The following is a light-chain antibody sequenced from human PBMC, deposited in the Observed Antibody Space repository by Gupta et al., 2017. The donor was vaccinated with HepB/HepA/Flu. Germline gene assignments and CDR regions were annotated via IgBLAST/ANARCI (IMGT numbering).Light chain of an antibody. CDR1: ENILSS. V-gene: IGKV6-21*01. CDR3: HQSSSLPWT. Sequence: VLTQSPDFLSVTPKEKVTITCRASENILSSLHWYQQGPDQSPKLLIKFGSQSLSGVPSRFSGSGSGTDFTLTINSLEPEDAATYYCHQSSSLPWTFGQGTKVELK. CDR2: FGS. J-gene: IGKJ1*01.